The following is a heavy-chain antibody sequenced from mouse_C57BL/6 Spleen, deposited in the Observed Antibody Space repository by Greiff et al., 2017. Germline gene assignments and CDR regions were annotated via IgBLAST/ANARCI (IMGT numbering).Heavy chain of an antibody. J-gene: IGHJ4*01. CDR2: IDPNSGGT. CDR1: GYTFTSYW. CDR3: ARSGYSNYHYAMDY. V-gene: IGHV1-72*01. D-gene: IGHD2-5*01. Sequence: VKLMESGAELVKPGASVKLSCKASGYTFTSYWMHWVKQRPGRGLEWIGRIDPNSGGTKYNEKFKSKATLTVDKPSSTAYMQLSSLTSEDSAVYYCARSGYSNYHYAMDYWGQGTSVTVSS.